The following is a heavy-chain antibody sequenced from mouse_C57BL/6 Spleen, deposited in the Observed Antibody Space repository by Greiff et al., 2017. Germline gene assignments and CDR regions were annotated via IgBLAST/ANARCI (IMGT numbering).Heavy chain of an antibody. J-gene: IGHJ3*01. V-gene: IGHV1-80*01. CDR1: GYAFSSYW. Sequence: QVQLKESGAELVKPGASVKISCKASGYAFSSYWMNWVKQRPGKGLEWIGQIYPGDGDTNYNGKFKGKATLTADKSSSTAYMQLSSLTSEDSAVYFCARPHEAWFAYWGQGTLVTVSA. CDR3: ARPHEAWFAY. CDR2: IYPGDGDT.